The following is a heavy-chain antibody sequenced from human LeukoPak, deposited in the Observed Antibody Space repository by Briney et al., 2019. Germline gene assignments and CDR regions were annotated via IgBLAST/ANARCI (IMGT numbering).Heavy chain of an antibody. V-gene: IGHV3-11*01. D-gene: IGHD3-3*01. CDR2: ISTSGSTI. CDR1: GFTFSDYY. Sequence: EGSLRLSCAASGFTFSDYYMTWIRQAPGKGLGWVSYISTSGSTIYYADSVKGRFTISRDNAKNSLYLQMNTLRAEDTAVYYCAKDLQWGTIFGVVNWFDPWGKGTLVTVSS. CDR3: AKDLQWGTIFGVVNWFDP. J-gene: IGHJ5*02.